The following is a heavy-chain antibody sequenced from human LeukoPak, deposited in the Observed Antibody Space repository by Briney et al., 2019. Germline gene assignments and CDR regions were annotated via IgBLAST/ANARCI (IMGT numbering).Heavy chain of an antibody. V-gene: IGHV3-23*01. D-gene: IGHD6-13*01. J-gene: IGHJ4*02. CDR3: GRRSGSSWSSFDY. CDR2: ISGFGGST. CDR1: GFTFNNYA. Sequence: GGSLRLSCAASGFTFNNYAMNWVRQAPGKGLEWVSGISGFGGSTYYAPSVEGRLTISRDNFGNMLYLHLDSLRVEDTAIYYCGRRSGSSWSSFDYWGQGALVTVSS.